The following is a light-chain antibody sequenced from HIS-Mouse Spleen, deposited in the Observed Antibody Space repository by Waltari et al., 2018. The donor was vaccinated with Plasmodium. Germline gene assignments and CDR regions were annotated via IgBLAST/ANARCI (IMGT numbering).Light chain of an antibody. CDR2: AAS. Sequence: DIQMTQSPSSLSASVGDRVTITCRASQSISSYLNWYQQKPGKAPKLLIYAASSLQSGVPSRFSGSGPGTDFTLTISSLQPEYFATYYCQQSYSTWTFGQGTKVEIK. CDR1: QSISSY. V-gene: IGKV1-39*01. J-gene: IGKJ1*01. CDR3: QQSYSTWT.